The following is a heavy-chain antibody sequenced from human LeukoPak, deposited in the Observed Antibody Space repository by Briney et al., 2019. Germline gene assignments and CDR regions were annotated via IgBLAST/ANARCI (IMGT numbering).Heavy chain of an antibody. V-gene: IGHV6-1*01. D-gene: IGHD7-27*01. CDR3: ARELTGFDY. CDR1: GDSLSSNSVA. CDR2: TYYRSKWYN. J-gene: IGHJ4*02. Sequence: SRTLSLTCPISGDSLSSNSVAWNWIRQSPSRGLEWLGRTYYRSKWYNEYAISVKSPITINADTSKNQFSLQLTSVTAEDTAVYYCARELTGFDYWGQGTLVTVSS.